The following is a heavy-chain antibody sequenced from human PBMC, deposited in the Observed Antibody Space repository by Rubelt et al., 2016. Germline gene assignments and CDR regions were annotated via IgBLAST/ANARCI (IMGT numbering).Heavy chain of an antibody. CDR1: GYTFTSYG. CDR2: ISAYNGNT. D-gene: IGHD6-13*01. J-gene: IGHJ4*02. CDR3: ARSPGIAAAGSFDY. V-gene: IGHV1-18*01. Sequence: QVQLVQSGAEVKKPGASVKVSCKASGYTFTSYGISWVRQAPGKGLEWMGWISAYNGNTNYAQKLQGRVTMTTDTSTRTAYLALRSLRSDDTAVYYCARSPGIAAAGSFDYWGQGTLVTVSS.